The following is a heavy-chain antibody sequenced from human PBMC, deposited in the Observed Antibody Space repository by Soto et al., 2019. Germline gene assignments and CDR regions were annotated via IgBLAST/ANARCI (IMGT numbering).Heavy chain of an antibody. J-gene: IGHJ5*02. CDR3: ASVFRYFGGPENWFYL. CDR2: IWYDGTNE. Sequence: PGGSLRLSCAASGVTFGSDGMHWVGQGPGKGLEWVAVIWYDGTNENYGDSVKGRVTISRDNSKNTLYLQMNSLRAEDTAVYYCASVFRYFGGPENWFYLCGQGTLVLVSS. D-gene: IGHD3-9*01. CDR1: GVTFGSDG. V-gene: IGHV3-33*01.